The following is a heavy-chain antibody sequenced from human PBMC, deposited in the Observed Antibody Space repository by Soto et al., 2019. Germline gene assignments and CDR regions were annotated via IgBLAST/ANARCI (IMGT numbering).Heavy chain of an antibody. Sequence: EVQLWESGGGLVQPGGSLRLSCAVSGFTFSSHVMSWVRQAPGKGLEWVSAISGTGGTYYADSVKGRFTISRDDSKNALYLQMNNLSDEDTAVYYCAKDRRGAYCSGGICYSPDYWGQGTLGIVSS. J-gene: IGHJ4*02. V-gene: IGHV3-23*01. D-gene: IGHD2-15*01. CDR2: ISGTGGT. CDR1: GFTFSSHV. CDR3: AKDRRGAYCSGGICYSPDY.